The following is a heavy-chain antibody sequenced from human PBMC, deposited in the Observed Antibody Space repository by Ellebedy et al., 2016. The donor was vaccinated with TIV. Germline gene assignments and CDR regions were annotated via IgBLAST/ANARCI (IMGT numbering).Heavy chain of an antibody. CDR2: INHSGST. CDR3: ARHYTRGSYSHDAFDI. J-gene: IGHJ3*02. CDR1: GGSFSGYY. V-gene: IGHV4-34*01. Sequence: SETLSLTCAVYGGSFSGYYWSWIRQPPGKGLEWIGEINHSGSTNYNPSLKSRVTISVDTSKNQFSLKLSSVTAADTAVYYCARHYTRGSYSHDAFDIWGQGKMVTVSS. D-gene: IGHD1-26*01.